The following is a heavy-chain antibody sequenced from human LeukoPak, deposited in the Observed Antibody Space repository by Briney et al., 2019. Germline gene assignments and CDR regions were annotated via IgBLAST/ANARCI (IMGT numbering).Heavy chain of an antibody. D-gene: IGHD6-13*01. CDR1: GGPSTNYY. CDR3: ARRGSAGSTWYHFDY. Sequence: SDTLSLTRTVSGGPSTNYYWNWIRHPPGKELEWIGYVDYSGGTSYNPSLKSRVSISVDTSKNQFSLRLTSVTVADTAVYYCARRGSAGSTWYHFDYWGKGTLVTVSS. CDR2: VDYSGGT. V-gene: IGHV4-59*07. J-gene: IGHJ4*02.